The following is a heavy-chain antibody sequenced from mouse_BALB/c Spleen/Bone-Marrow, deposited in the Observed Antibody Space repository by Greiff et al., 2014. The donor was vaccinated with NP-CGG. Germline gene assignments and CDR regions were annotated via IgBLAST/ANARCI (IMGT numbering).Heavy chain of an antibody. V-gene: IGHV5-12-2*01. CDR1: GFTFGSYI. Sequence: EVQLQESGGGLVQPGGSLKISCAASGFTFGSYIMSWVRQTPEKRLEWVAYISNGGGSTYYPDTVKGRFTISRDNAKNTLYLQMISLKSEDTAMYYCARQGVYYGKTYYAMDYWGQGTSVTVSS. CDR2: ISNGGGST. J-gene: IGHJ4*01. D-gene: IGHD2-1*01. CDR3: ARQGVYYGKTYYAMDY.